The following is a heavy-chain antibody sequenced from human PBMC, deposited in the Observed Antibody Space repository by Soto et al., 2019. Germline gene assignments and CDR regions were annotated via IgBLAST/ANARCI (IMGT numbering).Heavy chain of an antibody. Sequence: EVQLLESGGGLVQPGGSLRLSCAASGFTFSSYAMSWVRQAPGKGLEWVSAISGSGGSTYYADSVKGRFTISRDNSKNTLYLQMNSLRAEDTAVYYGAKDGATMVRETHDFDYWGQGTLVTVSS. D-gene: IGHD3-10*01. CDR2: ISGSGGST. CDR1: GFTFSSYA. V-gene: IGHV3-23*01. J-gene: IGHJ4*02. CDR3: AKDGATMVRETHDFDY.